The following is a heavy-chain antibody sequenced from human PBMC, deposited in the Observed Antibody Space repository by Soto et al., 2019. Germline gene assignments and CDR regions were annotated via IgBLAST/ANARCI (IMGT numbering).Heavy chain of an antibody. CDR3: ARGRGAAADYFDF. CDR1: GFTFSDYY. D-gene: IGHD6-13*01. V-gene: IGHV3-11*05. CDR2: ISSSTSHT. J-gene: IGHJ4*02. Sequence: GGSLRLSCSVSGFTFSDYYMTWIRQAPGKGLEWVSYISSSTSHTNYADSVKGRFTISRDNAKNSLFLQMNSLRAEDTAVYYCARGRGAAADYFDFWGQGTLVTVSS.